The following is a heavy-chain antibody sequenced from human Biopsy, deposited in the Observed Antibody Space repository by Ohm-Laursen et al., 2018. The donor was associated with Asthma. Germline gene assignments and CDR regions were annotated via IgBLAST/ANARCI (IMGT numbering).Heavy chain of an antibody. J-gene: IGHJ4*02. V-gene: IGHV4-59*01. CDR3: ARDQGDSKFDY. CDR1: GGSISSDY. Sequence: SETLSLTCTVSGGSISSDYWSWLRQSPGKGLEWIGYIHNSGNTNYNPSLKGRVTISVDTSKNQLSLNLTSVIAADTAVYYCARDQGDSKFDYWGQGILVTVSS. CDR2: IHNSGNT. D-gene: IGHD3-16*01.